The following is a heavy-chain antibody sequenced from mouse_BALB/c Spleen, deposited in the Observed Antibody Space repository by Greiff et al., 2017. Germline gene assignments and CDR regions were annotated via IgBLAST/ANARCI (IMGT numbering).Heavy chain of an antibody. CDR3: ARDGYYVFDY. CDR2: IYPGDGDT. CDR1: GYAFSSSW. V-gene: IGHV1-82*01. D-gene: IGHD2-3*01. J-gene: IGHJ2*01. Sequence: QVQLQQSGPELVKPGASVKISCKASGYAFSSSWMNWVKQRPGQGLEWIGRIYPGDGDTNYNGKFKGKATLTADKSSSTAYMQLSSLTSVDSAVYFCARDGYYVFDYWGQGTTLTVSS.